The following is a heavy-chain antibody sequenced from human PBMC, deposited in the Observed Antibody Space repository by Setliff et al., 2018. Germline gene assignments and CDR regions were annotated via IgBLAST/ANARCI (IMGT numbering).Heavy chain of an antibody. Sequence: SETLSLTCTVSGGSISSSSYYWGWIRQPPGKGLEWIGSIYYSGSTYYNPSLKSRVTISVDTSKNQFSLKLSSVTAADTAVYYCARGYSGYDYNFYAYWGQGTLVTVSS. D-gene: IGHD5-12*01. J-gene: IGHJ4*02. CDR3: ARGYSGYDYNFYAY. CDR2: IYYSGST. CDR1: GGSISSSSYY. V-gene: IGHV4-39*01.